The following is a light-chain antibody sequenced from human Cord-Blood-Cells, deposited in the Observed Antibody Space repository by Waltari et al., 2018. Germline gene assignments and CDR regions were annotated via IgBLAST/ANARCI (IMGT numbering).Light chain of an antibody. J-gene: IGKJ2*01. CDR2: GAS. Sequence: EIVLTQSTRTLSLSPGERATLSCRASQSVSSSYLAWYQQKPGQAPRLLIYGASSRATGIPDRFSGSGSGTDFTLTISRLEPEDFAVYYCQQYGSSLYTFGQGTKLEIK. V-gene: IGKV3-20*01. CDR3: QQYGSSLYT. CDR1: QSVSSSY.